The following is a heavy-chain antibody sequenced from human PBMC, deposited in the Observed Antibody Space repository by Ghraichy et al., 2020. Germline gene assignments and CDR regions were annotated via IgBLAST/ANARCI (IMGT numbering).Heavy chain of an antibody. J-gene: IGHJ6*02. CDR1: GFTFSGYT. CDR3: ARSDFGEDV. CDR2: IINTGASA. Sequence: GGSLRLSCAASGFTFSGYTMSWVRQAPGKGLEWVSTIINTGASAYYSYSVEDRFTISRDNSKSTLYLQMNGLRAEDTAVYFCARSDFGEDVWGQGTTVTVSS. D-gene: IGHD3-10*01. V-gene: IGHV3-23*01.